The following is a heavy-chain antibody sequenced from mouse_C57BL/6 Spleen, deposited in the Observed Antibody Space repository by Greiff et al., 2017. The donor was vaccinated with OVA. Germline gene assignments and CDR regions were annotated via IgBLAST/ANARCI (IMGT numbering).Heavy chain of an antibody. CDR3: ASFYDEGFFAY. Sequence: ESGPGLVKPSQSLSLTCSVTGYSITSGYYWNWIRQFPGNKLEWMGYISYDGSNNYNPSLKNRISINRDTSKNQFFLKLNSVTTEDTATYYGASFYDEGFFAYWGQGTLVTVSA. CDR1: GYSITSGYY. CDR2: ISYDGSN. D-gene: IGHD2-3*01. J-gene: IGHJ3*01. V-gene: IGHV3-6*01.